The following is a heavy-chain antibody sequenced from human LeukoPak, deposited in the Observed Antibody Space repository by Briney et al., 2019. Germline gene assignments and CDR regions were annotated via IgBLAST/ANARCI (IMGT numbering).Heavy chain of an antibody. D-gene: IGHD1-26*01. CDR1: GYTLTELS. CDR2: INPNSGGT. J-gene: IGHJ4*02. V-gene: IGHV1-2*02. CDR3: ARDLRVGPTVFDY. Sequence: ASVKVSCKVSGYTLTELSMHWVRQAPGKGLEWMGWINPNSGGTNYAHKFQGRVTMTRDTSISTAYMELSRLRSDDTAVYYCARDLRVGPTVFDYWGQGTLVTVSS.